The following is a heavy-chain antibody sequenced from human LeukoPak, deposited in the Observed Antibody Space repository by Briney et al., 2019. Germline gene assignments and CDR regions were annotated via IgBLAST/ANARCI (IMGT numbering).Heavy chain of an antibody. V-gene: IGHV3-73*01. D-gene: IGHD6-19*01. CDR2: IKTKSNNYAT. J-gene: IGHJ4*02. CDR3: TRLRGAWFRFDY. Sequence: GGSLRLSCAASGLTFSDSAIHWVRQAAGKGLEWVARIKTKSNNYATAFVASVKGRFTISRDDSKNTAYLQMNGLKSEDTAVYYSTRLRGAWFRFDYWGQGALVTVSS. CDR1: GLTFSDSA.